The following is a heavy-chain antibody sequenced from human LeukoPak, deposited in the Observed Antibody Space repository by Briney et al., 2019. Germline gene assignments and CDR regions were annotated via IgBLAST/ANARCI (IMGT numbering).Heavy chain of an antibody. Sequence: TSETLSLTCAVSGGSIRSSYFWSWIRQPAGKGLQFIGRIYSSGTTNYNPSLQSRVTMSVDTSRNQFSLKLTSVTASDTAVYYCARAPIEVAGTSAFDIWGQGTLVTVSS. J-gene: IGHJ3*02. CDR3: ARAPIEVAGTSAFDI. CDR1: GGSIRSSYF. V-gene: IGHV4-59*10. CDR2: IYSSGTT. D-gene: IGHD6-19*01.